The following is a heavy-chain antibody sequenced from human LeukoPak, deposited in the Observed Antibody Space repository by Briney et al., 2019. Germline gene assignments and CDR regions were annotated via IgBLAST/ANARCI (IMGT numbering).Heavy chain of an antibody. J-gene: IGHJ5*02. CDR1: GFNLTDYW. Sequence: GGSLRLSCAASGFNLTDYWMSWVRQAPGKGLEWVANVKQDGSGEYYVDSVKGRFTISRDNAKNSLYLQMNSLRAEDTALYYCAKGSNCSSTSCHPSWFDPWGQGTLVTVSS. CDR3: AKGSNCSSTSCHPSWFDP. CDR2: VKQDGSGE. V-gene: IGHV3-7*03. D-gene: IGHD2-2*01.